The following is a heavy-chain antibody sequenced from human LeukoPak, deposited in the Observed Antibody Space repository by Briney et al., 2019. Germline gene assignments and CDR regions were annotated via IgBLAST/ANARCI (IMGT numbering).Heavy chain of an antibody. CDR3: AGGPSSSTSDF. CDR1: GASITTYY. D-gene: IGHD6-13*01. CDR2: MFHSGTT. J-gene: IGHJ4*02. Sequence: SETLSLTCTVSGASITTYYWSWIRQPPGKGLEWIGYMFHSGTTNYNPSLKSRVTISLDTSKNQLSLKLTSVTGADTAVYYCAGGPSSSTSDFWGQGTLVTVSS. V-gene: IGHV4-59*01.